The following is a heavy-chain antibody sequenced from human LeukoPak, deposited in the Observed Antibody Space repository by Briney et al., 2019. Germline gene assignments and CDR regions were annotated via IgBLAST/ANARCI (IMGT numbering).Heavy chain of an antibody. D-gene: IGHD1-26*01. CDR2: IYYSGSS. V-gene: IGHV4-59*01. J-gene: IGHJ5*02. CDR3: ARGLPGGSYLNWFDP. CDR1: GGSISGYY. Sequence: SETLSLTCTVSGGSISGYYWSWIRQPPGKGLEWIGYIYYSGSSNYNPSLKNRVTISVDTSKNQLSLRLSSVTAADTAVYYCARGLPGGSYLNWFDPWGQGTLVTVPS.